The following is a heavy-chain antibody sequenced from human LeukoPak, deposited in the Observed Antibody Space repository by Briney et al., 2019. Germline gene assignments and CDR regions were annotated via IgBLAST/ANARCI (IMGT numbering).Heavy chain of an antibody. J-gene: IGHJ4*02. Sequence: QPGRSLRLSCAASGFTFSSYGMHWVRQAPGKGLEWVAVIWYDGSNKYYADSVNGRFTISRDNGKNSLYLQMNSLRAEDTAVYYCARVFSNPTGNDYWGQGTLVTVSS. V-gene: IGHV3-33*01. D-gene: IGHD1-1*01. CDR2: IWYDGSNK. CDR3: ARVFSNPTGNDY. CDR1: GFTFSSYG.